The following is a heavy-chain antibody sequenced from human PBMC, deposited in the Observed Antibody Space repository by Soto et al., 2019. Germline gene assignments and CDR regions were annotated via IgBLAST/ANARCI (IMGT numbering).Heavy chain of an antibody. CDR3: ARSIVVVVAATASFGMDV. V-gene: IGHV4-4*02. Sequence: QVQLQESGPGLVKPSGTLSLTCAVSGGSISSSNWWSWVRQPPGKGLEWIGEIYHSGSTNYNPSLKSRVTISVDKSKNQFSLTLSSVTAADTAVYYCARSIVVVVAATASFGMDVWGQGTTVTVSS. J-gene: IGHJ6*02. CDR1: GGSISSSNW. CDR2: IYHSGST. D-gene: IGHD2-15*01.